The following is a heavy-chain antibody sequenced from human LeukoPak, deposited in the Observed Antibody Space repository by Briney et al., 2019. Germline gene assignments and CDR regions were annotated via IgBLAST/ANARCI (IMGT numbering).Heavy chain of an antibody. Sequence: PSETLSLTCTVSGGSISSYYWSWIRQPAGKGLEWIGRIYTSGSTNNNPSLKSRVTMSVDTSKNQFSLKLSSVTAADTAVYYCARDQTYYDFWSGYYPFDYWGQGTLVTVSS. CDR1: GGSISSYY. J-gene: IGHJ4*02. D-gene: IGHD3-3*01. CDR3: ARDQTYYDFWSGYYPFDY. V-gene: IGHV4-4*07. CDR2: IYTSGST.